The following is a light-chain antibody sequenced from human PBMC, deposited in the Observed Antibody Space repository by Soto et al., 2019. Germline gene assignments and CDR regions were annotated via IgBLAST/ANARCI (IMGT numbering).Light chain of an antibody. V-gene: IGKV1-5*01. CDR2: DAS. CDR3: QQYSTYTWT. CDR1: QTISSW. Sequence: DIHMTQSPSTLSASVGYMVTITCRASQTISSWLAWYQQKQGKAPKLLIYDASSLETGVPSRLSGSGYGTELTITISSMQNDDLEAFYCQQYSTYTWTFGQGTKVDIK. J-gene: IGKJ1*01.